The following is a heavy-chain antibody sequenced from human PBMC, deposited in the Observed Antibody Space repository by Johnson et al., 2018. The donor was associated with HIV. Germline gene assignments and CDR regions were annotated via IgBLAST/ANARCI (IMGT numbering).Heavy chain of an antibody. CDR3: AKDPEEMATRGDAFDI. CDR1: GFTFSSYG. Sequence: QVQLVESGGGVVQPGRSLRLSCAASGFTFSSYGMHWVRQAPGKGLEWVAVIWYDGSNKYYADSVKGRFTISSDNFKNTLYLQMNSLSTEDTAVHYCAKDPEEMATRGDAFDIWGPGTVVTVSS. J-gene: IGHJ3*02. V-gene: IGHV3-33*06. CDR2: IWYDGSNK. D-gene: IGHD5-24*01.